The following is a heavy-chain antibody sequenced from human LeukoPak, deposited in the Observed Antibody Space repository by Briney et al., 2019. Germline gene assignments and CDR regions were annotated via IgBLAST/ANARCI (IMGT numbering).Heavy chain of an antibody. J-gene: IGHJ4*02. D-gene: IGHD3-10*01. Sequence: GDSLKISCKASGYTFSSYWIGWVRQMPGKGLEWMGIIYPADSDTKYGPSFEGQVTISGDKSISTAYLQWSSLKASDTAMYYCARHEFSVSGSYYMAYWGQGTLVTVSS. CDR1: GYTFSSYW. CDR2: IYPADSDT. V-gene: IGHV5-51*01. CDR3: ARHEFSVSGSYYMAY.